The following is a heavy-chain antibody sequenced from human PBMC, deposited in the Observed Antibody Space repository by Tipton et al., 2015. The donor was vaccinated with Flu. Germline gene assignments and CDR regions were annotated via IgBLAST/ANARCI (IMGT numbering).Heavy chain of an antibody. V-gene: IGHV4-38-2*01. D-gene: IGHD3-10*02. J-gene: IGHJ4*02. CDR3: ARHTGDSVRGVVDY. CDR2: IHHSGTT. Sequence: TLSLTCAVSGDSISSRYYWGWIRQPPGRGLKWIGNIHHSGTTYYNPSLKSRLTLSVDTSKNQFSLKLNSVTAADTAVYYCARHTGDSVRGVVDYWGQGTLVTVSS. CDR1: GDSISSRYY.